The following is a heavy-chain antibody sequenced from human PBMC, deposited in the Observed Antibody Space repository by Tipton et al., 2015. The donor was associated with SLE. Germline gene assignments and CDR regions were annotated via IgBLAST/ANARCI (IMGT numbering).Heavy chain of an antibody. Sequence: TLSLTCAVSGGSMNSGGASWGRIRQPRGKGLEWIGYIYHDGTPYYSPSFKSRVTISVDRSQNQFSLRLRSVTAADTAVYYCAGITDYYGPVDYWGLGTLVTVSS. CDR2: IYHDGTP. D-gene: IGHD3-10*01. V-gene: IGHV4-30-2*01. J-gene: IGHJ4*02. CDR1: GGSMNSGGAS. CDR3: AGITDYYGPVDY.